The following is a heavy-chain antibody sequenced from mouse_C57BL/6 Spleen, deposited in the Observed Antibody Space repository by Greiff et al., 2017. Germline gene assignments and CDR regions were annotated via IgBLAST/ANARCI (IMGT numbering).Heavy chain of an antibody. CDR3: APNWDGAWFAY. J-gene: IGHJ3*01. V-gene: IGHV1-80*01. Sequence: QVQLQQSGAELVKPGASVKISCKASGYAFSSYWMNWVKQRPGKGLEWVGQIYPGDGDTNYNGKFKGKATLTADKSSSTAYMQLSSLTSEDSAVYFCAPNWDGAWFAYWGQGTLVTVSA. CDR1: GYAFSSYW. CDR2: IYPGDGDT. D-gene: IGHD4-1*01.